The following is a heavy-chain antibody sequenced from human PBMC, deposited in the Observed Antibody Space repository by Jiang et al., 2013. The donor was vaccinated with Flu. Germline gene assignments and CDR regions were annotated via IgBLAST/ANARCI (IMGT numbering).Heavy chain of an antibody. D-gene: IGHD5-12*01. J-gene: IGHJ4*02. Sequence: SGAEVKKPGASVKVSCKVSGYTLTELSMHWVRQAPGKGLEWMGGFDPEDGETIYAQKFQGRVTMTEDTSTDTAYMELSSLRSEDTAVYYCATTSGYDLSLSDVPLYFDYWGQGTLVTVSS. V-gene: IGHV1-24*01. CDR2: FDPEDGET. CDR1: GYTLTELS. CDR3: ATTSGYDLSLSDVPLYFDY.